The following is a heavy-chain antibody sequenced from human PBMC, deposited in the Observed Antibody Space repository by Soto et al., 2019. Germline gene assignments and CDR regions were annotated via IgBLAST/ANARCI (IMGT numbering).Heavy chain of an antibody. J-gene: IGHJ6*02. D-gene: IGHD2-21*02. Sequence: PSETLSLTCAVSGGSISSSNWWSWVRQPPGKGLEWIGEIYHSGSTNYNPSLKSRVTISVDKSKNQFSLKLSSVTAADTAVYYCARDWSPYCGGDCYPLYYGMDVWGQGTTVS. CDR3: ARDWSPYCGGDCYPLYYGMDV. CDR2: IYHSGST. V-gene: IGHV4-4*02. CDR1: GGSISSSNW.